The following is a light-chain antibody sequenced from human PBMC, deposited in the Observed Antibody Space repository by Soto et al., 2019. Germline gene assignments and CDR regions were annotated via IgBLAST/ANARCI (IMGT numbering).Light chain of an antibody. CDR2: DVS. V-gene: IGLV2-14*01. Sequence: QSALTQPASVSGSPGQSITISCTGTSSDVGGYNYVSWYQQHPGKAPKLMIYDVSTRPSGVSNRFSGSKSGNTASLTISGLLAEDEAAYHSRSYTGSSTLYVFGTGTKLTVL. J-gene: IGLJ1*01. CDR1: SSDVGGYNY. CDR3: RSYTGSSTLYV.